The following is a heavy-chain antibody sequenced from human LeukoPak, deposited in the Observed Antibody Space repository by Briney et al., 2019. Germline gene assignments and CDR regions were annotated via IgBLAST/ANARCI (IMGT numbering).Heavy chain of an antibody. V-gene: IGHV3-23*01. CDR2: IAGSGAGT. D-gene: IGHD6-19*01. Sequence: GGTLRLSCAASGFTFNNYVMSWGRQAPGKGLERVSTIAGSGAGTSYADSVGGRFTISRDNSKNTVYLQLNSLRGEDTAVYYCAKDLVSGDWYWRGFDSWGQGTLVTVSS. CDR3: AKDLVSGDWYWRGFDS. CDR1: GFTFNNYV. J-gene: IGHJ4*02.